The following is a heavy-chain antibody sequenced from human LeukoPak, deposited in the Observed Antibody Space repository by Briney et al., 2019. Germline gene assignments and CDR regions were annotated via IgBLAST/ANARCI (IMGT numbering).Heavy chain of an antibody. J-gene: IGHJ6*02. Sequence: GGSLTLSCAASGFAVSSKYMTWVRQVPGKGLEWVSVTYNGGSTNYADSVKGRFTISRDTSKNTLYLQMNSLGAGDTAVYYCAREGHPYGMDVWGQGTTVTVSS. CDR2: TYNGGST. CDR1: GFAVSSKY. CDR3: AREGHPYGMDV. V-gene: IGHV3-53*01.